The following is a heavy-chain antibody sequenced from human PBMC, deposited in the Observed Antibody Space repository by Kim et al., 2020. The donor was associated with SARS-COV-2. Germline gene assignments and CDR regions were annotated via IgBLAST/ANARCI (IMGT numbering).Heavy chain of an antibody. Sequence: SETLSLTCTGSGGSISSYYGSWIRQPPGKGLEWIGYIYYSGSTNDNPSLKSRVTISVDTSKNQFSLKLSSVTAADTAVYYCARAPSARMATTIWDYYYGMDVWGQGTTVTVSS. V-gene: IGHV4-59*01. CDR2: IYYSGST. CDR3: ARAPSARMATTIWDYYYGMDV. D-gene: IGHD1-1*01. CDR1: GGSISSYY. J-gene: IGHJ6*02.